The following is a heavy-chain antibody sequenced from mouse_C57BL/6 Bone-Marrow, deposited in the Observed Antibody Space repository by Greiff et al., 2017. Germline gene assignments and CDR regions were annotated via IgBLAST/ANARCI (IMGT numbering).Heavy chain of an antibody. CDR1: GFTFSDYY. CDR2: ISNGGGST. Sequence: EVNLVESGGGLVQPGGSLKLSCAASGFTFSDYYMYWVRQTPEKRLEWVAYISNGGGSTYYQDTVKGRFTISRDNAKNTLYLQMSRLKSEDTAMYYCARHHTKGIYYAMDYWGQGTSVTVSS. CDR3: ARHHTKGIYYAMDY. D-gene: IGHD5-1-1*01. V-gene: IGHV5-12*01. J-gene: IGHJ4*01.